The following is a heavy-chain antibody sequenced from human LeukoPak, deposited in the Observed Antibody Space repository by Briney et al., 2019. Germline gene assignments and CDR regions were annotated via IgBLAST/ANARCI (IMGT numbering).Heavy chain of an antibody. V-gene: IGHV3-23*01. CDR1: GFTFSSYG. CDR2: ISGSGGST. Sequence: GGSLRLSCAASGFTFSSYGMSWVRQAPGKGLEWVSAISGSGGSTYYADSVKGRFTISRDNSKNTLYLQMNSLRAEDTAVYYCAKDNDYYGSGSYYTNWGQGTLVTVSS. J-gene: IGHJ4*02. CDR3: AKDNDYYGSGSYYTN. D-gene: IGHD3-10*01.